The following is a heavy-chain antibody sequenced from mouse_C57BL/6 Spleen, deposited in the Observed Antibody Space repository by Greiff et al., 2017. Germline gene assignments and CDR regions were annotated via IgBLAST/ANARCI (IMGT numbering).Heavy chain of an antibody. V-gene: IGHV1-55*01. CDR1: GYTFTSYW. J-gene: IGHJ3*01. CDR3: AIKGGNQWFAY. D-gene: IGHD2-1*01. Sequence: VQLQQPGAELVKPGASVKMSCKASGYTFTSYWITWVKQRPGQGLEWIGDIYPGSGSTNYNEKFKSKATLTVDPSSSTAYMQLSSLTSADSAVYYCAIKGGNQWFAYWGQGTLVTVSA. CDR2: IYPGSGST.